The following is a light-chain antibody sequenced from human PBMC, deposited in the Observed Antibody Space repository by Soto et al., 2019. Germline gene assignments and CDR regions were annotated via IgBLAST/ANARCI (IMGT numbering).Light chain of an antibody. Sequence: QSVLTQPPSASGTPGQRVTISCSGSSSNIGSNTVNWYQQLPGTAPKLLIYNNNQRPSGVPDRFSGSQSVTSASLAISGRQSEDEADYYCAAWDDSLNGLVFGTGTKLTVL. CDR3: AAWDDSLNGLV. CDR2: NNN. J-gene: IGLJ1*01. V-gene: IGLV1-44*01. CDR1: SSNIGSNT.